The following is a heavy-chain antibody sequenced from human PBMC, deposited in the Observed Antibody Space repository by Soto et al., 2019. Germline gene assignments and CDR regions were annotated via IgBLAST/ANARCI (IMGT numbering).Heavy chain of an antibody. V-gene: IGHV1-69*13. J-gene: IGHJ5*02. Sequence: SVKVSCKASGGTFSSYAISWVRQAPGQGLEWMGGIIPIFGTANYAQKFQGRVTITVDESTSTAYMELGSLRSEATAVYYCARSPRHGYWSRTSCSLGKTCFDPWGEGTRVTVAS. CDR3: ARSPRHGYWSRTSCSLGKTCFDP. CDR2: IIPIFGTA. CDR1: GGTFSSYA. D-gene: IGHD2-2*01.